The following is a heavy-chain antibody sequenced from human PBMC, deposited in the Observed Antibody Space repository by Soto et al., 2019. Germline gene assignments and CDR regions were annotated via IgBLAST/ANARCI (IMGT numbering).Heavy chain of an antibody. V-gene: IGHV4-4*02. CDR1: SGSISSSNW. CDR3: SRGQGGSGSYYKTYYYYMDV. J-gene: IGHJ6*03. Sequence: SETLSLTCAVSSGSISSSNWWSWVRQPPGKGLEWIGEIYHSGSTNYNPSLKSRVTISVDTSKNQFSLKLSSVTAADTAVYYCSRGQGGSGSYYKTYYYYMDVWGKGTTVTVSS. CDR2: IYHSGST. D-gene: IGHD3-10*01.